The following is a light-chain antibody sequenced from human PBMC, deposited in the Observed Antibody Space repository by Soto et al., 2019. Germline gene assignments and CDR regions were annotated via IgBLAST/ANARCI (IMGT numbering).Light chain of an antibody. CDR3: AAWDDSLNGHV. V-gene: IGLV1-44*01. CDR1: SSKNGTNS. Sequence: SVLTQPHSASWTPGQRVTISFFGSSSKNGTNSVHWFQQPPGTAPKFFFSITIQRPSGVLVRFSGSKSGTSASLAISGLHSEDEADYYCAAWDDSLNGHVFGTGTKVTVL. CDR2: ITI. J-gene: IGLJ1*01.